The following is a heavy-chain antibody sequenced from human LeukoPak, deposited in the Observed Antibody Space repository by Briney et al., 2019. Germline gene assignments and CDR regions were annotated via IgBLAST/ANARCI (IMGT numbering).Heavy chain of an antibody. V-gene: IGHV3-53*01. CDR3: AKNYYGMDV. CDR2: IYGGDNT. J-gene: IGHJ6*02. Sequence: GGSLRLSCAASGITVSSNCMSWVRQAPGKGLEWVSVIYGGDNTYYAGSVKGRFITSRDKSKNTLYLQMNSLRAEDTAVYYCAKNYYGMDVWGQGTTVIVS. CDR1: GITVSSNC.